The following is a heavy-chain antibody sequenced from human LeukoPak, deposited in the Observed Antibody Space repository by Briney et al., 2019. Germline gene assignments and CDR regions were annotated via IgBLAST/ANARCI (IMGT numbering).Heavy chain of an antibody. CDR3: ARDYYDSSGYYYYDAFDI. J-gene: IGHJ3*02. D-gene: IGHD3-22*01. CDR2: ISYDGNNK. V-gene: IGHV3-30-3*01. Sequence: GKSLRLSCAASGFTFSNSAMHWVRQAPGKGLEWVAFISYDGNNKYYADSVKGRFTISRDNAKNSLYLQMNSLRAEDTAVYYCARDYYDSSGYYYYDAFDIWGQGTMVTVSS. CDR1: GFTFSNSA.